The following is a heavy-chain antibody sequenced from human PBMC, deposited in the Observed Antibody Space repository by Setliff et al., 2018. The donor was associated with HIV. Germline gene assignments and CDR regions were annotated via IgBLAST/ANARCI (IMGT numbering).Heavy chain of an antibody. CDR3: ARAGVVEGYYYYYYMDV. D-gene: IGHD2-15*01. CDR2: ISSNGGTI. Sequence: PGGSLRLSCEASGFIFSNAWMSWVRQVPGKGLEWVAYISSNGGTIYYADSVRGRFTISRDDAEKSVYLQMNSLRAEDTAVYYCARAGVVEGYYYYYYMDVWGKGTTVTVSS. V-gene: IGHV3-48*01. CDR1: GFIFSNAW. J-gene: IGHJ6*03.